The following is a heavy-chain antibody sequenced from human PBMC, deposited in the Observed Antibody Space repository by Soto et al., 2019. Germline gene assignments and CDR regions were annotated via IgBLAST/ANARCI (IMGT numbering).Heavy chain of an antibody. V-gene: IGHV1-18*04. J-gene: IGHJ5*02. CDR3: ERTWYYYDCSGYNLDGFDP. CDR2: ISAYNGNT. D-gene: IGHD3-22*01. Sequence: QVQLVQSGAEVKKPGASVKVSCKASGYTFTSYGISWVRQAPGQGLEGRGWISAYNGNTNYAQTLQGRVTMTTDTCTSTAYMELRSLRSDDTAVYYCERTWYYYDCSGYNLDGFDPWGQGTLVTVSS. CDR1: GYTFTSYG.